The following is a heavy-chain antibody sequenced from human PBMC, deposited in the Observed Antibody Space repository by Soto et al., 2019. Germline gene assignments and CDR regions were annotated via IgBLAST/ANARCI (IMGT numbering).Heavy chain of an antibody. CDR1: GFTFSSYA. V-gene: IGHV3-23*01. CDR2: ISGSGGST. CDR3: AKGPLTTVVTFRFDY. J-gene: IGHJ4*02. D-gene: IGHD4-17*01. Sequence: GGSLRLSCAASGFTFSSYAMSWVRQAPGEGLEWVSAISGSGGSTYYADSVKGRFTISRDNSKNTLYLQMNSLRAEDTAVYYCAKGPLTTVVTFRFDYWGQGTLVTVSS.